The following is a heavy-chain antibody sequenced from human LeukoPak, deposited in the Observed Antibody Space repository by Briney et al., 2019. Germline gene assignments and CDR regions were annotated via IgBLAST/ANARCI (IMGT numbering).Heavy chain of an antibody. CDR3: AREILGQDYYMDV. V-gene: IGHV3-21*01. CDR2: ITSSSSYI. CDR1: GFTFSSYN. J-gene: IGHJ6*03. Sequence: KSGGSLRLSCAASGFTFSSYNMNWVRQAPGKGLDWVSSITSSSSYIYYADSVKGRFTISRDNAKNSLHLQMNSLRAEDTAVYYCAREILGQDYYMDVWGKGTTVTVSS.